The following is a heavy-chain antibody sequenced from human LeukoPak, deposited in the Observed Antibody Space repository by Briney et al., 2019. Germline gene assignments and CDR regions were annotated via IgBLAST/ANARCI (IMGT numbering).Heavy chain of an antibody. J-gene: IGHJ4*02. CDR3: ARDGRFAAYEPDY. D-gene: IGHD1-26*01. CDR1: GLTFSNYG. Sequence: ASVKVSCKASGLTFSNYGITWVRQAPGQGLEWVGWISAYDGNTNYAQKFQGRVTMTTDTSTSTAHMELRSLRYDDAAVYYCARDGRFAAYEPDYWGQGTLVTVSS. CDR2: ISAYDGNT. V-gene: IGHV1-18*01.